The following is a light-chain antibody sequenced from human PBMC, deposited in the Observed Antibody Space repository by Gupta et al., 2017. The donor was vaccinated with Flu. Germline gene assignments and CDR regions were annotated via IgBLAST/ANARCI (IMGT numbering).Light chain of an antibody. CDR3: QEYNPWT. Sequence: QSPSTLSASVGDRVTITCRDTQSITNWLAWYQQKPGQAPKLLIYKSSSLESGVPSRFSGRKSGTEFTLTISSLQPDDFATYYCQEYNPWTFGQGTKVEI. V-gene: IGKV1-5*03. CDR2: KSS. J-gene: IGKJ1*01. CDR1: QSITNW.